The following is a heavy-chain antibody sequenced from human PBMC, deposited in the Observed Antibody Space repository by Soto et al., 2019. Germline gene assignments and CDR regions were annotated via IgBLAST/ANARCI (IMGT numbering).Heavy chain of an antibody. Sequence: QVQLVESGGGVVQPGTSLRLSCSASGFTFGNFGMHWVRQSPGKGLEWVSIITYDGSRKHYIDSVKGRFTISRDNSKNTVFLQMNSLRAEDSAVYYCATDIHADRDTYHYGADYWGQGTLVTVSS. J-gene: IGHJ4*02. CDR2: ITYDGSRK. V-gene: IGHV3-30*03. D-gene: IGHD5-12*01. CDR3: ATDIHADRDTYHYGADY. CDR1: GFTFGNFG.